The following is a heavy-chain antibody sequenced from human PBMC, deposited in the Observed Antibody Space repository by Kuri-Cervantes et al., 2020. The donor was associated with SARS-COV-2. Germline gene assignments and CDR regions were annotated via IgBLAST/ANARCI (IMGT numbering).Heavy chain of an antibody. D-gene: IGHD1-26*01. CDR3: ARGDFTAGFY. J-gene: IGHJ4*02. Sequence: ASVKVSCKASGYTFTSYGISWVRQAPGQGLEWLGWISGYSGNTDYAQRVQDRLILTRDISTSTAYMELKSLRSDDSAVYSCARGDFTAGFYWGQGTQVTVSS. CDR1: GYTFTSYG. V-gene: IGHV1-18*01. CDR2: ISGYSGNT.